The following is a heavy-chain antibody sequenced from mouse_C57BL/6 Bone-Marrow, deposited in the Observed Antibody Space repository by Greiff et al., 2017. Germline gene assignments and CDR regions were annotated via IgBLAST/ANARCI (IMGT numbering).Heavy chain of an antibody. V-gene: IGHV3-6*01. CDR2: ISYDGSN. J-gene: IGHJ2*01. Sequence: ESGPGLVKPSQSLSLTCSVTGYSITSGYYWNWIRQFPGNKLEWMGYISYDGSNNYNPSLKNRISITRDTSKNQFFLKLNSVTTEDTATYYCARRRGYYFDYWGQGTTLTVSS. CDR1: GYSITSGYY. CDR3: ARRRGYYFDY.